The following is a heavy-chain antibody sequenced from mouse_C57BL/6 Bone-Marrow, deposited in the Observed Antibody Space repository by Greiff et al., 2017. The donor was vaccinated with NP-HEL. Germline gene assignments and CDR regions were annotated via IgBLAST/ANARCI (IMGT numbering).Heavy chain of an antibody. CDR2: IYPENGDT. CDR1: GFNIKDDY. Sequence: EVQLKESGAELVRPGASVKLSCTASGFNIKDDYMHWVKQRPEQGLEWIGWIYPENGDTDYAAKFQGKATLTADTSSNTAYLQLSSLTSEDTAVYYCTTGGSSPYAMDYWGQGTSVTVSS. V-gene: IGHV14-4*01. CDR3: TTGGSSPYAMDY. J-gene: IGHJ4*01. D-gene: IGHD1-1*01.